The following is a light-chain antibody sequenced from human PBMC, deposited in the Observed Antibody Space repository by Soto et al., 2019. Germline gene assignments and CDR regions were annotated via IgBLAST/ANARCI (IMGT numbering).Light chain of an antibody. J-gene: IGKJ4*01. V-gene: IGKV1-27*01. Sequence: FQRTQSHSSLSSSVGDRVTITCRASQSFSTYLAWYQQKPGKVPKLLISGISTLQSGVPSRFSGSGYGTEFTLTISNLQPEDVATYYCQKYNTAPLTFGGGTKVDIK. CDR3: QKYNTAPLT. CDR1: QSFSTY. CDR2: GIS.